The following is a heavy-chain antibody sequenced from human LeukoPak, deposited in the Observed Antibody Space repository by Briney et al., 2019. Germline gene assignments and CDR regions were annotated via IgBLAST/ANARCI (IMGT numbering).Heavy chain of an antibody. CDR1: GFTFSSYA. CDR3: AKDLDDYVWGSAFDY. J-gene: IGHJ4*02. CDR2: ISGSGGST. V-gene: IGHV3-23*01. Sequence: LPGGSLRLSCAASGFTFSSYAMSWVRQAPGKGLEWVSAISGSGGSTYYADSVKGRFTISRDSSKNTLYLQMNSLRAEDTAVYYCAKDLDDYVWGSAFDYWGQGTLVTVSS. D-gene: IGHD3-16*01.